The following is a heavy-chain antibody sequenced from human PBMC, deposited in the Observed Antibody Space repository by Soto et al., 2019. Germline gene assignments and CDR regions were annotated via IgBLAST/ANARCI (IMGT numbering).Heavy chain of an antibody. D-gene: IGHD6-6*01. CDR3: AKDTPYSSSSHNWFHP. Sequence: GGSLRLSCAASGFTFSSYGMHWVRQAPGKGLEWVAVISYDGSNKYYADSVKGRFTISRDNSKNTLYLQMNSLRAEDTAVYYCAKDTPYSSSSHNWFHPWGQGTLVTVSS. CDR1: GFTFSSYG. V-gene: IGHV3-30*18. J-gene: IGHJ5*02. CDR2: ISYDGSNK.